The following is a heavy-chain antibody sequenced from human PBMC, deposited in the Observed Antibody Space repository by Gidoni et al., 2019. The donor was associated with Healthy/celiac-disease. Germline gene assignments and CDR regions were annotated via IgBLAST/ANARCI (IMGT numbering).Heavy chain of an antibody. D-gene: IGHD6-13*01. CDR1: GFPFSSYG. V-gene: IGHV3-48*01. J-gene: IGHJ5*02. Sequence: EVQLVESGGGLVQPGGSLRLSCAASGFPFSSYGMNWVRQAPGKGLEWVSYISSASRVIYYADSVKGRFTISRDNAENSLFLQMNSLRAEDTAVYYCARWAIPTAGTRWFDPWGQGTLVTVSS. CDR3: ARWAIPTAGTRWFDP. CDR2: ISSASRVI.